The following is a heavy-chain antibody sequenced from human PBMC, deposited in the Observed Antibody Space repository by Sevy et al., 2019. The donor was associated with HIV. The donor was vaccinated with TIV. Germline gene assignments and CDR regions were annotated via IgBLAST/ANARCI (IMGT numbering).Heavy chain of an antibody. Sequence: LSLTCAASGFSISNNYTAWVRQAPGKGVVWVSVMYSGGSPYYADSVKGRFALSRDMSKNTVYLQMNSLRAEDTAVYYCARGYCGGGSFTAFDPWGQGTLVTVSS. CDR2: MYSGGSP. J-gene: IGHJ5*02. V-gene: IGHV3-53*01. CDR3: ARGYCGGGSFTAFDP. D-gene: IGHD2-21*01. CDR1: GFSISNNY.